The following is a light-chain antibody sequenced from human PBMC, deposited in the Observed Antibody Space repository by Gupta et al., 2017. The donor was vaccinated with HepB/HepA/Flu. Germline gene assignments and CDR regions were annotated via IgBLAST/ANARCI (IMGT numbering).Light chain of an antibody. Sequence: DIVMTQSPDSLAVSLGERATINCKSSQSLLFRSNNKNYLAWYQQKPGQPPKLLIYWASTRESRVPDRFSGSGSGTDFSLTISSLQAEDVAVYYCQQFFSTLVSFGGGTKVEIK. V-gene: IGKV4-1*01. J-gene: IGKJ4*01. CDR2: WAS. CDR3: QQFFSTLVS. CDR1: QSLLFRSNNKNY.